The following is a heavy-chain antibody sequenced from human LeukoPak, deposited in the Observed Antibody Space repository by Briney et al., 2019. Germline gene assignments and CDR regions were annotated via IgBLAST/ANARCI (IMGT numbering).Heavy chain of an antibody. CDR2: VSGSGGNK. CDR1: GFTFNTYA. CDR3: ARDRCGDICFYGLDV. V-gene: IGHV3-23*01. J-gene: IGHJ6*02. Sequence: GGSLRLSCGASGFTFNTYAMSGVRKSPGRALEWFSGVSGSGGNKYYTDSVKGRFTISRDNSKHTLYLEMNGLRAEDTAVYYCARDRCGDICFYGLDVWGQGTTVSVSS. D-gene: IGHD2-21*01.